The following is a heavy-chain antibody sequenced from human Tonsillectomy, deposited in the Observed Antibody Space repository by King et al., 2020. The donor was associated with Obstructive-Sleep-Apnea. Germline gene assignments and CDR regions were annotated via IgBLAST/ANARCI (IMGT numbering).Heavy chain of an antibody. V-gene: IGHV3-23*04. Sequence: VQLVESGGGLVQPGGSLRLSCAASGFTFSSYAMSWVRQAPGKGLEWVSAISGSGGSTYYADSVKGRFTISRDNSKNTLYLQMNSLRAEDTAVYYCAKDRAHRLIVVVVAARAGAFDIWGQGTMVTVSS. CDR1: GFTFSSYA. CDR2: ISGSGGST. J-gene: IGHJ3*02. CDR3: AKDRAHRLIVVVVAARAGAFDI. D-gene: IGHD2-15*01.